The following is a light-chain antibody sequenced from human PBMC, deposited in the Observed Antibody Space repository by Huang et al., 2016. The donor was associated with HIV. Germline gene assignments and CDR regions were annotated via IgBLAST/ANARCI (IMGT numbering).Light chain of an antibody. CDR1: QSVSNY. J-gene: IGKJ4*01. CDR3: QQTYDTPPLS. V-gene: IGKV1-39*01. CDR2: AAS. Sequence: DIQMTQSPSSLSASVGDRVTITCRAGQSVSNYLNWYQHKPGMATKLLIYAASSLQSGVPSRFSGSGSGTHFTLTISSLQPEDIATYYCQQTYDTPPLSFGGGTKVEL.